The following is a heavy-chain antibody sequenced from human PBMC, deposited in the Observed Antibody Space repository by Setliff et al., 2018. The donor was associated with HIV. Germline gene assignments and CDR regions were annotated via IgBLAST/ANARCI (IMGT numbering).Heavy chain of an antibody. Sequence: PSETLSLTCNVSGDSISNHYWNWVRQSPGKGLEWIGEIYHSGTTNYNPSLKSRVTISVDTTKSQISLKLISVTAADTAVFYCVRVDYGDYDFDYWGQGTLVTVSS. CDR1: GDSISNHY. CDR3: VRVDYGDYDFDY. D-gene: IGHD4-17*01. CDR2: IYHSGTT. V-gene: IGHV4-59*08. J-gene: IGHJ4*02.